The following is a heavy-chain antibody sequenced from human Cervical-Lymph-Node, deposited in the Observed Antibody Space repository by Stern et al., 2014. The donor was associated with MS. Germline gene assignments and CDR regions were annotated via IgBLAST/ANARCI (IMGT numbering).Heavy chain of an antibody. Sequence: VQLVESGPGLVKPSQTLSLTCTVSGGSISSSGYYWSWIRQPADKGLEWIGRIHDSGSTYYNPSLKSRVTIIMDTAQHQLPLKLPSVPAADTAVYYCATTRWDLFTWNWFDPWGQGTLVTVSS. V-gene: IGHV4-61*02. J-gene: IGHJ5*02. CDR2: IHDSGST. CDR3: ATTRWDLFTWNWFDP. CDR1: GGSISSSGYY. D-gene: IGHD1-26*01.